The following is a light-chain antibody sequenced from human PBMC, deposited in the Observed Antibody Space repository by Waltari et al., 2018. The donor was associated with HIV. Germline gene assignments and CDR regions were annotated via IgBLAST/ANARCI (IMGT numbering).Light chain of an antibody. Sequence: SYELTQAPSVSVSPGQTAKITCSGDALSRHFVFWYQQKSGQAPRMMIFKDNERPSGIPARVSASSSGSTSTLTISGGQAEDEADYYYQSGHNSESSFGGGTKLTVL. CDR3: QSGHNSESS. CDR1: ALSRHF. V-gene: IGLV3-25*03. J-gene: IGLJ2*01. CDR2: KDN.